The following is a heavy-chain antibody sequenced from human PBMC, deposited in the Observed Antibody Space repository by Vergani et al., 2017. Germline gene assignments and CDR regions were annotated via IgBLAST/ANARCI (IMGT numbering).Heavy chain of an antibody. Sequence: EVQLVESGGGLVQPGGSLRLSCAASGFTFSSYEMNWVRQAPGKGLEWVSYISSSGSTIYYADSVKGRCTISRDNAKNSLYLQMNSLRAEDTAVYYCARGGSSWLYYYYGMDVWGQGTKVTVSS. V-gene: IGHV3-48*03. CDR3: ARGGSSWLYYYYGMDV. J-gene: IGHJ6*02. CDR1: GFTFSSYE. CDR2: ISSSGSTI. D-gene: IGHD6-13*01.